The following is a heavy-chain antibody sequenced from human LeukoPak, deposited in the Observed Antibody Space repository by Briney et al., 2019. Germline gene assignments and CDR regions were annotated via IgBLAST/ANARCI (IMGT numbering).Heavy chain of an antibody. Sequence: SVKVSCKASGGTFSSYAISWVRQAPGQGLEWMRGIIPIFSTANYAQKFQGRVTITTDESTSTAYMELSSLRSEDTAVYYCARTAGEYDSSGYYYETHKTRGAFNIWGQGTMVTVSS. J-gene: IGHJ3*02. CDR2: IIPIFSTA. CDR1: GGTFSSYA. V-gene: IGHV1-69*05. CDR3: ARTAGEYDSSGYYYETHKTRGAFNI. D-gene: IGHD3-22*01.